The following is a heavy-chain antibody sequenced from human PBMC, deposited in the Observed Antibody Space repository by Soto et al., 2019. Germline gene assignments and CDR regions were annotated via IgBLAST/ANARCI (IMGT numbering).Heavy chain of an antibody. J-gene: IGHJ6*02. CDR2: IYSGGST. Sequence: GGSLRLSCAASGFTVSSNYMSWVRQAPGKGLEWVSVIYSGGSTYYADSVKGRFTISRDNSKNTLYLQMNSLRAEDTAVYYCARGTWDAKGGMDVWGQGTTVTVSS. CDR1: GFTVSSNY. V-gene: IGHV3-53*01. D-gene: IGHD1-26*01. CDR3: ARGTWDAKGGMDV.